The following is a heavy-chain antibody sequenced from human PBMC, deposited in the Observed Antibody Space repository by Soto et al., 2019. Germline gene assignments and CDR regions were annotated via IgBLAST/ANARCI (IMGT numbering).Heavy chain of an antibody. V-gene: IGHV3-30*04. CDR1: GFTFSDYP. CDR3: VILALGKFDF. CDR2: ISYDGRVK. D-gene: IGHD1-26*01. Sequence: GGSLRLSCAASGFTFSDYPMHWVRQAPGKGLEWVAVISYDGRVKYYVDSVKGRFTISRDNSRNRLYLQMNSLRAEDTALYYCVILALGKFDFWGQGTLVTVSS. J-gene: IGHJ4*02.